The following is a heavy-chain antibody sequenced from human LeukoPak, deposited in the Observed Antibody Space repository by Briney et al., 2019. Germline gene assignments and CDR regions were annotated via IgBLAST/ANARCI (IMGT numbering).Heavy chain of an antibody. D-gene: IGHD3-10*01. CDR2: IYYSGST. J-gene: IGHJ5*02. CDR3: ARVEDYFGSGMIDP. Sequence: SQTLSLTCAVSGGSISSGGYSWSWIRQPPGKGLEWIGYIYYSGSTYYNPSLKSRVTISVDRSKNQFSLKLSSVPAADTAVYYCARVEDYFGSGMIDPWGQGTLVSVSS. V-gene: IGHV4-30-2*01. CDR1: GGSISSGGYS.